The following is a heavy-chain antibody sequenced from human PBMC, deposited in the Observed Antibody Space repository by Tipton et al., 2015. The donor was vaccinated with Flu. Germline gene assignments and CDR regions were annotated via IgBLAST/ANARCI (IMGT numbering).Heavy chain of an antibody. CDR2: ISWGGGST. D-gene: IGHD1-26*01. J-gene: IGHJ6*02. CDR1: GVTFDGYA. V-gene: IGHV3-43D*03. Sequence: SLRLSCTASGVTFDGYAMHWVRQVPGKGLEWVSLISWGGGSTFYGDSVRGRFTVSRDNRRNSLYLQMNSLRLEDTALYYCATEVAWQGGGYYGMDVWGQGTTVTVS. CDR3: ATEVAWQGGGYYGMDV.